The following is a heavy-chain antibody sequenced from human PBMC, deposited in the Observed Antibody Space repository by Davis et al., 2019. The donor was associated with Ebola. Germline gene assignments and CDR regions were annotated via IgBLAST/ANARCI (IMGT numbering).Heavy chain of an antibody. D-gene: IGHD3-3*01. CDR3: ARSYYDLWSSYATLYGMDV. CDR2: ISAHNGNT. Sequence: ASVTVSCKASGYRFNSYGITWVRQAPGQGLAWMGWISAHNGNTYYAQKFQGRVSMATETSTSTAYMELRRLRSDDTAVYYCARSYYDLWSSYATLYGMDVWGQGTTVSVSS. CDR1: GYRFNSYG. J-gene: IGHJ6*02. V-gene: IGHV1-18*01.